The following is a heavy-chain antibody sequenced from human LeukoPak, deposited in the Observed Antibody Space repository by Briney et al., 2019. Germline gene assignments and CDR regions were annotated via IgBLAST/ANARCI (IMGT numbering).Heavy chain of an antibody. CDR2: INPHSGGT. D-gene: IGHD2-2*01. V-gene: IGHV1-2*02. CDR1: GYTFTGYY. J-gene: IGHJ4*02. Sequence: ASVKVSCKTSGYTFTGYYMHWVRQAPGQGLEWMGWINPHSGGTNYAQKFQGRVTMTRDTSISTAYMELSRLRSDDTAVYYCVRDRTKYCSSTSCPLDYWGQGTLVTVSS. CDR3: VRDRTKYCSSTSCPLDY.